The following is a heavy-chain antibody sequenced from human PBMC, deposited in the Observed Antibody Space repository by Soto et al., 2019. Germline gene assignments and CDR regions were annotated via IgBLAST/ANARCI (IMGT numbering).Heavy chain of an antibody. CDR1: GGSITSNC. CDR3: ARSTGYGDCYFDY. CDR2: MYYGRTT. V-gene: IGHV4-59*01. J-gene: IGHJ4*02. Sequence: QVQLQESGPGLVKPSETLSLTCTVSGGSITSNCWNWIRQVPGKGLEWIGYMYYGRTTNYNPSLKSRVSISGDTSKNEFSLKLSSVAAADTGVYFCARSTGYGDCYFDYWGQGTLVTVSS. D-gene: IGHD4-17*01.